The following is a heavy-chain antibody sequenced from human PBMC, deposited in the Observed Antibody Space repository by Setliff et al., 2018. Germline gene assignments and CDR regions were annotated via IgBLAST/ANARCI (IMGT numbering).Heavy chain of an antibody. CDR3: ARTDDYYNFYAY. Sequence: PSETLSLTCTVSGASISSSSYYWAWIRQPPGRGLELIGSIFYGGSTYYNPSLKSRVTISIDASKNQFSLKLDSVTAADTAVYCCARTDDYYNFYAYWGQGTLVTVSS. D-gene: IGHD3-3*01. V-gene: IGHV4-39*07. CDR1: GASISSSSYY. CDR2: IFYGGST. J-gene: IGHJ4*02.